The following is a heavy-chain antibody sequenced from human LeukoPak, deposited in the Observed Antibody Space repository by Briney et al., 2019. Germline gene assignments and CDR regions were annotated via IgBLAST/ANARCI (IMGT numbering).Heavy chain of an antibody. CDR2: INPNSGGT. CDR3: ARGGWVSYGFHDAFDI. Sequence: ASVKVSCKASGYTFTGYYMHWVRQAPGQGLEWMGWINPNSGGTNYAQKFQGRVTMTGDTSISTAYMELSRLRSDDTAVYYCARGGWVSYGFHDAFDIWGQGTMVTVSS. V-gene: IGHV1-2*02. D-gene: IGHD5-18*01. J-gene: IGHJ3*02. CDR1: GYTFTGYY.